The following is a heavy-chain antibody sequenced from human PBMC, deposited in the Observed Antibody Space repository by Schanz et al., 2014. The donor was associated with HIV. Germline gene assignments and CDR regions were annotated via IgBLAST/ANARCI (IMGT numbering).Heavy chain of an antibody. CDR2: ISGSGGST. CDR3: AKDRNQYDSRYIGKGNYYYYYGMDV. CDR1: GFTFSSYA. Sequence: EVHLVESGGGLVQPGGSLRLSCAASGFTFSSYAMSWVRQAPGKGLEWVSAISGSGGSTYYADSVKGRFTISRDNSKNTVYLQAKSLRPEDTAVYYCAKDRNQYDSRYIGKGNYYYYYGMDVWGQGTTVTVSS. D-gene: IGHD3-22*01. J-gene: IGHJ6*02. V-gene: IGHV3-23*04.